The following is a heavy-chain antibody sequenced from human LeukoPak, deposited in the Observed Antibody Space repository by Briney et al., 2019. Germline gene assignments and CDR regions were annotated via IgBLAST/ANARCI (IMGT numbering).Heavy chain of an antibody. CDR2: IWYDGSNK. J-gene: IGHJ4*02. CDR3: ARSIAAYFDY. Sequence: PGRSLRLSCAASGFTFSSYGMHWVRQAPGKGLEWVAVIWYDGSNKYYADSVKGRFTISRDNSKNTLYLQMNSLRAEDTAAYYCARSIAAYFDYWGQGTLVTVSS. D-gene: IGHD6-6*01. CDR1: GFTFSSYG. V-gene: IGHV3-33*01.